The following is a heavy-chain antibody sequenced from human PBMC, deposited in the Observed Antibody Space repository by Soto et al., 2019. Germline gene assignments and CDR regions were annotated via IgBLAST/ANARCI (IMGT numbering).Heavy chain of an antibody. V-gene: IGHV3-74*01. CDR3: ARDRWGGGRDMDV. Sequence: EVQLVESGGGLVQPGGSLRLSCAASGFTFSTYWIHWVRQAPGKGLVWVSRINSDGSSTNYADSVKGRFTISRDNAKNTRFLQMNRLRAEDTAVYYCARDRWGGGRDMDVWGQGTTVTVSS. D-gene: IGHD3-10*01. CDR1: GFTFSTYW. J-gene: IGHJ6*02. CDR2: INSDGSST.